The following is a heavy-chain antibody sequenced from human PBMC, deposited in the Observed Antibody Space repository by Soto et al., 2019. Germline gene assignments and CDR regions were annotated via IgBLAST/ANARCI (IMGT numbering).Heavy chain of an antibody. Sequence: SETLSLTCTVSGGSISSSSYYWGWIRQPPGKGLEWIGSIYYSGSTYYNPSLKSRVTISVDTSKNQFSLKLSSVTAADTAVYYCATLPDYDVDWYFDLWGRGTLVTVSS. CDR2: IYYSGST. D-gene: IGHD4-17*01. J-gene: IGHJ2*01. CDR3: ATLPDYDVDWYFDL. CDR1: GGSISSSSYY. V-gene: IGHV4-39*07.